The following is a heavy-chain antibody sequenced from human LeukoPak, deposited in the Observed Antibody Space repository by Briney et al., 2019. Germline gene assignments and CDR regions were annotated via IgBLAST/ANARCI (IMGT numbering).Heavy chain of an antibody. CDR2: IFPGGRT. CDR3: ARNSAVPGTYFDS. D-gene: IGHD6-19*01. J-gene: IGHJ4*02. V-gene: IGHV4-4*02. CDR1: GASINGDDW. Sequence: SSETLSLTCAVSGASINGDDWWTWVRQPPGKGLEWIGEIFPGGRTNYNPSLKGRVSMSLDTPNNRFSLEVTSVTAADTAVYFGARNSAVPGTYFDSWGQGSLVTVSS.